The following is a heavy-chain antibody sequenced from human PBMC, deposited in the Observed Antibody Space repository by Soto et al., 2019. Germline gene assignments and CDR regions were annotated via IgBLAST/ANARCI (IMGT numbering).Heavy chain of an antibody. D-gene: IGHD6-19*01. J-gene: IGHJ6*02. V-gene: IGHV1-18*01. CDR1: GYTFTSYG. CDR3: ARVDRARRKADYYYGMDV. Sequence: QVQLVQSGAEVKKPGASVKVSCKASGYTFTSYGISWVRQAPGQGVEWMGWISAYNGNTNYAQKLQGRVTMTTDTSKSTGYMVLRSLRTDNTAVYYGARVDRARRKADYYYGMDVWGQGTTVTVSS. CDR2: ISAYNGNT.